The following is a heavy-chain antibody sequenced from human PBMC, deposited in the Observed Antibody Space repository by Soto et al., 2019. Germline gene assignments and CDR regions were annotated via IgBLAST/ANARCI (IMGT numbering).Heavy chain of an antibody. CDR2: VSPYNGNT. CDR1: GYTFLDYG. CDR3: ARDDPRWGAARYYGIDV. V-gene: IGHV1-18*04. D-gene: IGHD1-26*01. Sequence: GASVKVSCKTSGYTFLDYGISWVRQAPGQGLEWMGWVSPYNGNTAYAHKVQGRVTMTTDTATGTAYMELRSLRSDDTAVYYCARDDPRWGAARYYGIDVWGHGTPVTVYS. J-gene: IGHJ6*02.